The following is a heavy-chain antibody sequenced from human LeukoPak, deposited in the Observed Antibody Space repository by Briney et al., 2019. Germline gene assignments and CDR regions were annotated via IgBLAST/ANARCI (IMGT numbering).Heavy chain of an antibody. V-gene: IGHV3-30*18. CDR1: GFMFSAYG. CDR2: ISSDGSSK. D-gene: IGHD2-15*01. Sequence: GGSLRLSCAASGFMFSAYGMHWVRQAPGKGLEWVAVISSDGSSKNYADPVKGRFSMSRDNSKNTLYLQMNSLRIEDTAVYYCAKDGDCGGGGCFPNNFNYWGQGTLVTVSS. CDR3: AKDGDCGGGGCFPNNFNY. J-gene: IGHJ4*02.